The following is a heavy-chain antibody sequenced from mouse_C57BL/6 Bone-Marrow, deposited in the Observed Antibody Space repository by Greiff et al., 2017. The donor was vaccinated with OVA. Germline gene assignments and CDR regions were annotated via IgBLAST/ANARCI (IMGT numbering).Heavy chain of an antibody. CDR3: AIDFDY. CDR2: FHPYNDAT. J-gene: IGHJ2*01. V-gene: IGHV1-47*01. Sequence: QVQLQQSGAELVKPAPSVPTSCTASGSPFTTSPLAWIKQNHGKSLEWIGNFHPYNDATKYNEKFKGKATLTVEKSSSTVYLELSRLTSDDSAVYYCAIDFDYWVQGTTLTVSS. CDR1: GSPFTTSP.